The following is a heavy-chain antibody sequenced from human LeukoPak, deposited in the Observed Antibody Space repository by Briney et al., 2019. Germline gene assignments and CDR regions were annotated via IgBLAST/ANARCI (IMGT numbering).Heavy chain of an antibody. D-gene: IGHD5-18*01. CDR3: ARDPHYTYGYYFDY. CDR1: GFTFSSYA. J-gene: IGHJ4*02. V-gene: IGHV3-23*01. Sequence: GGSLRLSCAASGFTFSSYAMSWVRQAPGKGLEWVSAISGSGGSTYYADSVKGRFTISRDNSKNMFYLQMNNLRAEDTAVYYCARDPHYTYGYYFDYWGQGTLVTVSS. CDR2: ISGSGGST.